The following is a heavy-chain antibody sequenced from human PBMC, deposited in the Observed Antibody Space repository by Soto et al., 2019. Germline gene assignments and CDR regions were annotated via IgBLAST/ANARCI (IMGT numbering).Heavy chain of an antibody. CDR1: GFTFSSHA. Sequence: LRLSCAASGFTFSSHAISWVRQAPGKGLEWVSAISGTGVSTFYADSVKGRFTISRDNSKNTLYLQMSSLRVEDTAIYYCAKNRDGYYYTGTDVWGQGTTVTVSS. CDR3: AKNRDGYYYTGTDV. V-gene: IGHV3-23*01. CDR2: ISGTGVST. J-gene: IGHJ6*02.